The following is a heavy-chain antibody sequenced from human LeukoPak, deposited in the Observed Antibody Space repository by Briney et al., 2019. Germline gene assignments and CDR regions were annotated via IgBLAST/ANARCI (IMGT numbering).Heavy chain of an antibody. J-gene: IGHJ3*02. CDR3: ARHKEGAFDI. Sequence: SETLSLTCSLSGGSISSYYWSWNRQATGKGLVWIGFIYYTGTTNYNPSLKSRVTISVDTPKNQFSLKLSSVIAADTAVYYCARHKEGAFDIWGQGTMVTVSS. CDR1: GGSISSYY. V-gene: IGHV4-59*08. CDR2: IYYTGTT.